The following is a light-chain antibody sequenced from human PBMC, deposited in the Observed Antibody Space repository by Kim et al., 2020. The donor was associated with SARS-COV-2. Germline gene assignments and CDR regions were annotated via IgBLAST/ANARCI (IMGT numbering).Light chain of an antibody. J-gene: IGKJ1*01. CDR1: QSISGW. Sequence: STLSASVGDRVTITCRASQSISGWLAWYQQKPGKAPKLLIYHASSLESGVPARFSGSGSGTEFTLTINSLQPDDFATYYCQHLGTFGLGTKVEIK. V-gene: IGKV1-5*01. CDR3: QHLGT. CDR2: HAS.